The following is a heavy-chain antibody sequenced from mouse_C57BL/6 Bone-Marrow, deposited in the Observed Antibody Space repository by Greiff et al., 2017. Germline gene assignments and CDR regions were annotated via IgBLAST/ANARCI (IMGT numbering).Heavy chain of an antibody. CDR1: GYSITSGYY. V-gene: IGHV3-6*01. CDR2: ISYDGSN. D-gene: IGHD1-1*01. Sequence: VQLQQSGPGLVKPSQSLSLTCSVTGYSITSGYYWNWIRQFPGNKLEWMGYISYDGSNNYNPSLKNRISITRDTSKNQFFLKLNSVTTEDTATYYCARAFYYGSSYRFAYWGQGTLVTVSA. J-gene: IGHJ3*01. CDR3: ARAFYYGSSYRFAY.